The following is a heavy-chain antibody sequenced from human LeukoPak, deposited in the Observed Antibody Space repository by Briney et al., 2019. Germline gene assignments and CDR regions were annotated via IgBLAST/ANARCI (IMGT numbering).Heavy chain of an antibody. CDR1: GFTFSSYS. CDR3: ARDALRDGDPPGY. Sequence: GGSLRLSCAASGFTFSSYSMNWVRQAPGKGLEWVSSISSSSSYIYYADSVKGRFTISRDNAKNSLYLQMNSLRAEDTAVYYCARDALRDGDPPGYWGQGTLVTVSS. J-gene: IGHJ4*02. V-gene: IGHV3-21*01. CDR2: ISSSSSYI. D-gene: IGHD3-10*01.